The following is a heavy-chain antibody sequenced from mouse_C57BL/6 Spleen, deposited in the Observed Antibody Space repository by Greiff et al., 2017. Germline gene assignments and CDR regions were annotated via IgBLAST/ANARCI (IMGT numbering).Heavy chain of an antibody. CDR3: ARTDGYYSPY. Sequence: EVKVVESGGDLVKPGGSLKLSCAASGFTFSSYGMSWVRQTPDKRLEWVATISSGGSYTYYPDSVKGRFTISRDNAKNTLYLQMSSLKSEDTAMYYCARTDGYYSPYWGQGTLVTVSA. V-gene: IGHV5-6*01. D-gene: IGHD2-3*01. J-gene: IGHJ3*01. CDR1: GFTFSSYG. CDR2: ISSGGSYT.